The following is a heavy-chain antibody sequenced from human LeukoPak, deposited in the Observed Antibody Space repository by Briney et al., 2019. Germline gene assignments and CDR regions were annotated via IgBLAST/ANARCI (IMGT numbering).Heavy chain of an antibody. Sequence: GGSLRLSCAASGFTFSSYGMHWIRQAPGKGLEWVAVISYDGSNKYYADSVKGRFTISRDNSKNTLYLQMNSLRAEDTAVYYCAKDIDRMVRGVIIGGPFDYWGQGTLVTVSS. J-gene: IGHJ4*02. CDR1: GFTFSSYG. CDR3: AKDIDRMVRGVIIGGPFDY. D-gene: IGHD3-10*01. V-gene: IGHV3-30*18. CDR2: ISYDGSNK.